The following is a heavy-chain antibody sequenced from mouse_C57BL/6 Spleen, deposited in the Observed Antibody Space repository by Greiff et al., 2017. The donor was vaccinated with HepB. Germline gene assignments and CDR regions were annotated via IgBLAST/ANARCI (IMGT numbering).Heavy chain of an antibody. Sequence: QVHVKQSGAELARPGASVKLSCKASGYTFTSYGISWVKQRTGQGLEWIGEIYPRSGNTYYNEKFKGKATLTADKSSSTAYMELRSLTSEDSAVYFCARGDYDGGWFAYWGQGTLVTVSA. CDR2: IYPRSGNT. D-gene: IGHD2-4*01. J-gene: IGHJ3*01. CDR3: ARGDYDGGWFAY. CDR1: GYTFTSYG. V-gene: IGHV1-81*01.